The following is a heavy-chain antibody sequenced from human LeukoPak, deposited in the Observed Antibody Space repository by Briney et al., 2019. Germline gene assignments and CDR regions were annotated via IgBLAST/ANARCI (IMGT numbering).Heavy chain of an antibody. D-gene: IGHD3-16*02. V-gene: IGHV1-18*01. CDR2: ISAYNGNT. CDR1: GYTFTSYG. J-gene: IGHJ4*02. Sequence: ASVKVSCKASGYTFTSYGISWVRQAPGQGLEWMGWISAYNGNTNYAQKLQGRVTTTTDTSTSTAYMELRSLRSDDTAVYYCARDSHYDYVWGSYPYWGQGTLVTVSS. CDR3: ARDSHYDYVWGSYPY.